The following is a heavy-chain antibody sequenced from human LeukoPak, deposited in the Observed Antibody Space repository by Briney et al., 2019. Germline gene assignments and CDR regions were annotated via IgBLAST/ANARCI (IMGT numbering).Heavy chain of an antibody. CDR1: GFTFSSYV. Sequence: GRSLRLSCAASGFTFSSYVMHWVRQAPGKGLEWVAVISYDGSNKYYADSVKGRFTISRDNSKNTLYLQMNSLRAEDTAVYYCARGPPLFDPWGQGTLVAVSS. V-gene: IGHV3-30-3*01. J-gene: IGHJ5*02. CDR2: ISYDGSNK. CDR3: ARGPPLFDP.